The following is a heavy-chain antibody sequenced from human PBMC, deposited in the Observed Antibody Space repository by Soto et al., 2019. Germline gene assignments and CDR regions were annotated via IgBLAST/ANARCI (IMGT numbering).Heavy chain of an antibody. V-gene: IGHV3-30*18. CDR1: GFTFSSYG. J-gene: IGHJ3*02. CDR3: ANIVVVVAATGDAFDI. D-gene: IGHD2-15*01. CDR2: ISYDGSNK. Sequence: QVQLVESGGGVVQPGRSLRLSCAASGFTFSSYGMLWVRQAPGKGLEWVAVISYDGSNKYYADSVKGRFTISRDNSKNTLYLQMNSLRAEDTAVYYCANIVVVVAATGDAFDIWGQGTMVTVSS.